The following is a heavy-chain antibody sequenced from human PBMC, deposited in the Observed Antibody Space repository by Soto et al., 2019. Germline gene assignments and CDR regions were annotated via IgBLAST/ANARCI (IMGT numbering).Heavy chain of an antibody. J-gene: IGHJ5*02. V-gene: IGHV3-21*01. Sequence: GGSLRLSCAASGFTFRSFTMNWVRQAPGKGLEWVSTISSNSAHIYYTDALRGRFTISRDNAKNSLHLQMNSLRAEDTAVYYCTRDASRDSSARGWFDPWGPGTLVTVSS. CDR2: ISSNSAHI. CDR1: GFTFRSFT. D-gene: IGHD6-13*01. CDR3: TRDASRDSSARGWFDP.